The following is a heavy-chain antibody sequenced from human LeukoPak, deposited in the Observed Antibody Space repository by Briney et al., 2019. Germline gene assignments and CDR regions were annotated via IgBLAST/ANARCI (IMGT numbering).Heavy chain of an antibody. D-gene: IGHD4-17*01. CDR3: ATADYGETPYY. Sequence: SETLSLTCTVSGGSISGYYWGWIRQTPGKGLEWIGYIFSTGITKFNPSLWNRVTMSVDTSKKQLSMRLISVTAADTAVYYCATADYGETPYYWGQGTLVTVSS. V-gene: IGHV4-59*01. CDR2: IFSTGIT. CDR1: GGSISGYY. J-gene: IGHJ4*02.